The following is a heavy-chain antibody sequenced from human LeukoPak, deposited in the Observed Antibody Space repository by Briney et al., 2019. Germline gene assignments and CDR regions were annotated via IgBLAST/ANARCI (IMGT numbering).Heavy chain of an antibody. Sequence: GGSLRLSCAASGFIVSSNYMSWVRQAPGKGLEWVSVIYSGGRTYYADSVKGRFTISRDNSKSTLYLQMNSLRAEDTAVYYCARRGRSPTPGFNYFDYWGQGTLVTVSS. CDR3: ARRGRSPTPGFNYFDY. V-gene: IGHV3-66*02. J-gene: IGHJ4*02. CDR1: GFIVSSNY. D-gene: IGHD1-26*01. CDR2: IYSGGRT.